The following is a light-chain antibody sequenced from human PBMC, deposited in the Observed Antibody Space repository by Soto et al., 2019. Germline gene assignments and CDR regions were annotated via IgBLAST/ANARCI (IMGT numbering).Light chain of an antibody. J-gene: IGLJ1*01. V-gene: IGLV2-14*01. CDR3: GSYTSSSSYV. CDR2: EVS. CDR1: SSDVGAYNY. Sequence: QSVLTQPASVSGSPGQAITISCTGTSSDVGAYNYVSWYQQHPGKAPKLMIYEVSNRPSGVSNRFSGSKSGNTASLTIFGLQAEDEADYYCGSYTSSSSYVFGTGTKVTVL.